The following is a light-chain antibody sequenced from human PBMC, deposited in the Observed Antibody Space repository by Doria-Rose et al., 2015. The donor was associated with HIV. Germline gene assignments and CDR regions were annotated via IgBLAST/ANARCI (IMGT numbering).Light chain of an antibody. V-gene: IGKV1-33*01. CDR2: DAS. J-gene: IGKJ3*01. CDR1: QDITTY. CDR3: QLYDNLLLFT. Sequence: DIQLIQSPSSLSASVGDRVTITCQASQDITTYLNWYPQRPGKAPKLLISDASNLEPGVPSRFSGSGSGTDFSLTIRNLQPEDVGTYYCQLYDNLLLFTFGPGTKVDIK.